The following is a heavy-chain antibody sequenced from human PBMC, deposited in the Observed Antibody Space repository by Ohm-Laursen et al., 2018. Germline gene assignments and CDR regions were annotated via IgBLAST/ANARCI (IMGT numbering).Heavy chain of an antibody. CDR1: GASMIDYY. V-gene: IGHV4-31*02. J-gene: IGHJ6*02. CDR2: IYYSGST. CDR3: ARARGTMVRGAPGDGMDV. D-gene: IGHD3-10*01. Sequence: TLSLTCTVSGASMIDYYWNWIRQHPGKGLEWIGYIYYSGSTYYNPSLKSRVTISVDTSKNQFSLKLSSVTAADTAVYYCARARGTMVRGAPGDGMDVWGQGTTVTVSS.